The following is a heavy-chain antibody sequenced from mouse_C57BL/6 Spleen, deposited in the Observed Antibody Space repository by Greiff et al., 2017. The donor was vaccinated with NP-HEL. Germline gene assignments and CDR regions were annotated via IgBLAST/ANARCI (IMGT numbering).Heavy chain of an antibody. CDR2: IWSDGST. CDR3: ARHRGYDGAMDY. Sequence: VMLVESGPGLVAPSQSLSITCTVSGFSLTSYGVHWVRQPPGKGLEWLVVIWSDGSTTYNSALKSRLSISKDNSKSQVFLKMNSRQTDDTAMYYCARHRGYDGAMDYWGQGTSVTVSS. J-gene: IGHJ4*01. D-gene: IGHD2-2*01. V-gene: IGHV2-6-1*01. CDR1: GFSLTSYG.